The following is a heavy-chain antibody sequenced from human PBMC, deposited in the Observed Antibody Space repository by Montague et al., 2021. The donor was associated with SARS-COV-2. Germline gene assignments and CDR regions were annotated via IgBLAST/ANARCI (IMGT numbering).Heavy chain of an antibody. CDR3: VRDHPYGGPRGACDI. V-gene: IGHV4-59*01. J-gene: IGHJ3*02. D-gene: IGHD4-23*01. Sequence: SETLSLTCTVSGGSISGYYWSWPRRSPGKGLESIAYINDGGAVNYNPSXXCRVTISTDTSKNQLSLKVNSVTAADTAVYYCVRDHPYGGPRGACDIWGQGTVVTVSS. CDR1: GGSISGYY. CDR2: INDGGAV.